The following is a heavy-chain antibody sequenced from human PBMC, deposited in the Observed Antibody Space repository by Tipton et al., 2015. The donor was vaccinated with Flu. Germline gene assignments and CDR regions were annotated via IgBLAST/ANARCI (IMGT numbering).Heavy chain of an antibody. Sequence: QSGAEVKKPGSSVKVSCKASGGTFSSYAISWVRQAPGQGLEWMGGIIPIFGTANYAQKFQGRVTITADKSTSTAYMELSSLRSEDTAVYYCARDALNPSIAAVRYYYYYYMDVWGKGTTVTVSS. CDR3: ARDALNPSIAAVRYYYYYYMDV. D-gene: IGHD6-13*01. CDR1: GGTFSSYA. V-gene: IGHV1-69*06. CDR2: IIPIFGTA. J-gene: IGHJ6*03.